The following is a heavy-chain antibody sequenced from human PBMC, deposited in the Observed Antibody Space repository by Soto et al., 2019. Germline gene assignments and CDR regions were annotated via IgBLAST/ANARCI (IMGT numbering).Heavy chain of an antibody. J-gene: IGHJ5*02. V-gene: IGHV4-4*07. CDR2: IYTSGST. CDR1: GGSISSYY. CDR3: AREADSSGDWFDP. Sequence: SETLSLTCTVSGGSISSYYWSWIRQPAGRGLEWIGRIYTSGSTNYNPSPKSRVTMSVDTSKNQFSLKLSSVTAADTAVYYCAREADSSGDWFDPWGQGTLVTVSS. D-gene: IGHD6-19*01.